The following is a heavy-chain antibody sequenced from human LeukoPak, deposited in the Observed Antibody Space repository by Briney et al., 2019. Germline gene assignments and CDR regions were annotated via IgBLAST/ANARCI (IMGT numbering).Heavy chain of an antibody. CDR1: GFTFSSYA. D-gene: IGHD3-9*01. Sequence: PGGSLRLSCAASGFTFSSYAMHWVRQAPGKGLEWVAVISYDGSNKYYADSVKGRFTISRDNSKNTLYLQMNSLRAEDTAVYYCAKGPLYYDILPAAEYPFDYWGQGTLVTVSS. CDR2: ISYDGSNK. CDR3: AKGPLYYDILPAAEYPFDY. J-gene: IGHJ4*02. V-gene: IGHV3-30-3*01.